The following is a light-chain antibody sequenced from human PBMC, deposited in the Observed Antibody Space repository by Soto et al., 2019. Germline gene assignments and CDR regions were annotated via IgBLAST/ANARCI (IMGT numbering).Light chain of an antibody. CDR3: SSYAASNNFYFV. Sequence: TSSDVGGYNYVSWYQQYPGRAPKLMIYEVTKRPSGVPDRFSGSKSGNTASLTVSGLQAEDEADYYCSSYAASNNFYFVFGGGTK. V-gene: IGLV2-8*01. J-gene: IGLJ3*02. CDR1: SSDVGGYNY. CDR2: EVT.